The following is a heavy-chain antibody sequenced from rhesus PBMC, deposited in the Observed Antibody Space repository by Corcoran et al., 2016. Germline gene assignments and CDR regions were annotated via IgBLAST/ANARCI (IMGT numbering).Heavy chain of an antibody. J-gene: IGHJ4*01. CDR3: ARDAAASGLDFDY. V-gene: IGHV4-127*01. CDR1: GFPISRGYA. D-gene: IGHD6S26*01. Sequence: QVQLQESGPGLVKPSETLSLTCAVSGFPISRGYAWGWIRQPPGKGLEWIGQIYGDTGSLFFNPSLKSRVTVSKHPSQNQFSLKLPSVTAADTAVYYCARDAAASGLDFDYWGQGVLVTVSS. CDR2: IYGDTGSL.